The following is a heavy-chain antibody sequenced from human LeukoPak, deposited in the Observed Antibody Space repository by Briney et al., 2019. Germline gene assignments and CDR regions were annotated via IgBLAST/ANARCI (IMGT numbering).Heavy chain of an antibody. CDR3: ARGGSGYSGLDY. CDR2: LTQFFRRT. J-gene: IGHJ4*02. CDR1: GGSFRTYP. D-gene: IGHD1-26*01. V-gene: IGHV1-69*05. Sequence: SVKVSCKASGGSFRTYPISWVRQAPGQGLEWMGGLTQFFRRTDYTQKFQGRLTITTDESSSTAYMELSDLRSDDTAVYYCARGGSGYSGLDYWGQGTLVTVSS.